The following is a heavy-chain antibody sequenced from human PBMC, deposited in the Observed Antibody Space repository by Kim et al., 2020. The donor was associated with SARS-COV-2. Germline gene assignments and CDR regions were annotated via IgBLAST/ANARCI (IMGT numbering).Heavy chain of an antibody. J-gene: IGHJ2*01. CDR2: IYSSGST. Sequence: SETLSLTCTVSGGSISSFYLSWIRQPAGKGLEWIGRIYSSGSTSYNPSLKIRVTMSVDTSKNEFSLKLNSVTAADSAVYFFARDGYFGSVIYYNFWFFDVWGRGTQVTVSS. CDR3: ARDGYFGSVIYYNFWFFDV. V-gene: IGHV4-4*07. CDR1: GGSISSFY. D-gene: IGHD3-10*01.